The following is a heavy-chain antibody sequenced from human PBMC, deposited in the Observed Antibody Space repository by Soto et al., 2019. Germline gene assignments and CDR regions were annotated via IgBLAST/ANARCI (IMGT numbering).Heavy chain of an antibody. V-gene: IGHV4-39*01. Sequence: PSETLSLTSTVSGVNISSSNWWTWVRQAPGKGLEWIGGIYYSGSTYYNPSLKSRVTVSVDTSKNQFSLNLSSVTAADTAVYYCARHPSDFWFDPWGQGTLVTVSS. D-gene: IGHD2-21*02. CDR1: GVNISSSNW. J-gene: IGHJ5*02. CDR3: ARHPSDFWFDP. CDR2: IYYSGST.